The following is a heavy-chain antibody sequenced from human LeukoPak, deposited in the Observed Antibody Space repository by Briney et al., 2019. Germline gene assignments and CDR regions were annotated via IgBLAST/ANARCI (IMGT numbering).Heavy chain of an antibody. Sequence: ASENLSLTCTVSGGSISSYYWSWIRQPPGKGLEWIGYIYYSGSTNYNPSLKSRVTISVDTSKNQFSLKLSSVTAADTAVYYCARVRGSTLAGTDYFDYWGQGTLVTVSS. J-gene: IGHJ4*02. CDR2: IYYSGST. V-gene: IGHV4-59*01. CDR3: ARVRGSTLAGTDYFDY. CDR1: GGSISSYY. D-gene: IGHD6-13*01.